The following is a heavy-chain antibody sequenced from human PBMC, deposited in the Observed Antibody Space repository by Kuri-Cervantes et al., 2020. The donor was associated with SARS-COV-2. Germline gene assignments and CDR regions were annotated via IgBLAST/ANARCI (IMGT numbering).Heavy chain of an antibody. Sequence: GESLKISCAASGLTFSTFAMGWVRQAPGKGLEWVSFIDNAASNTYYADFVKGRFTTSRDSSTNMVSLQMNSLRGDDTAVYYCARWGVYYFDYWGQGTLVTVSS. CDR2: IDNAASNT. CDR3: ARWGVYYFDY. D-gene: IGHD3-16*01. CDR1: GLTFSTFA. J-gene: IGHJ4*02. V-gene: IGHV3-23*03.